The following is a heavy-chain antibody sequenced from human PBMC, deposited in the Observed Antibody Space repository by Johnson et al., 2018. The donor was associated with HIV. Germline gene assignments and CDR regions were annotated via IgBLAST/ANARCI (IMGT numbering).Heavy chain of an antibody. CDR2: ISLNSGSI. Sequence: QLVESGGGLVQPGRSLRLSCAASGFTFDDYAMHWVRQAPGKGLEWVSGISLNSGSIGYADSVKGRFTISRDDSKNTLYLQMNSLKTEDTAVYYCTTDRGGSSDAFDIWGQGTMVTVSS. V-gene: IGHV3-9*01. J-gene: IGHJ3*02. D-gene: IGHD3-10*01. CDR1: GFTFDDYA. CDR3: TTDRGGSSDAFDI.